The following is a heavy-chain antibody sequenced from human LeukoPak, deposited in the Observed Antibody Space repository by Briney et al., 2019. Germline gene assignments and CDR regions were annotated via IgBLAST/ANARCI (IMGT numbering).Heavy chain of an antibody. D-gene: IGHD3-3*01. J-gene: IGHJ3*02. Sequence: SETLYLTCTVSGGSISSYYWSWIRQPPGKGLEWIGYIYYSGSTNYNPSLKSRVTISVDTSKNQFSLKLSSVTAADTAVYYCATLLTIFNAFDIWGQGTMITVSS. CDR3: ATLLTIFNAFDI. CDR1: GGSISSYY. CDR2: IYYSGST. V-gene: IGHV4-59*01.